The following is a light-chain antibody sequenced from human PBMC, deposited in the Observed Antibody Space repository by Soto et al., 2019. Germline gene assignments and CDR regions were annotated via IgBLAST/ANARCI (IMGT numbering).Light chain of an antibody. CDR2: DAS. Sequence: VFTQSPGTLSLSTGARATLSCRASQSLNSSYLAWYQQKPGQAPRLLIYDASSRATGIPDRFSGSECGTDFTLTIRGLEPHDSVMYYGQQYGSSPPITFRLGTRLEIK. J-gene: IGKJ5*01. V-gene: IGKV3-20*01. CDR3: QQYGSSPPIT. CDR1: QSLNSSY.